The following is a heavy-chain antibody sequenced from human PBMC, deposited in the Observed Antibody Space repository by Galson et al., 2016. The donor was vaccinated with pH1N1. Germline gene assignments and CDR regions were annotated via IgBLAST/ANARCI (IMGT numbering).Heavy chain of an antibody. CDR2: VSGSDTTI. CDR1: GFPFSHYY. J-gene: IGHJ3*01. CDR3: ARDHFGWAFDV. Sequence: LRLSCAASGFPFSHYYMGWIRQAPGKGLEWISYVSGSDTTIYYADSVRGRFTISRDNAQNSLYLHMNSLRAEDAAVYYCARDHFGWAFDVWGQGTMVTVSP. V-gene: IGHV3-11*01. D-gene: IGHD3-10*01.